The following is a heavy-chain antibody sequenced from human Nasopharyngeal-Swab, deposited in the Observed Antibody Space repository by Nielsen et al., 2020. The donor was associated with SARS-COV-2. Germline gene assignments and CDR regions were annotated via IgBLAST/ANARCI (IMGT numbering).Heavy chain of an antibody. CDR1: GYTFTGYY. Sequence: ASVKVSCKASGYTFTGYYMHWVRHAPGQGLEGMGRFIPNSGGSNYAQKFQGRVTMTRDTSISTAYMELSRLRSDDTAVYYCARDMARYCSSTSCYAPGAYYYYGMDVWGQGTTVTVSS. CDR2: FIPNSGGS. CDR3: ARDMARYCSSTSCYAPGAYYYYGMDV. V-gene: IGHV1-2*06. D-gene: IGHD2-2*01. J-gene: IGHJ6*02.